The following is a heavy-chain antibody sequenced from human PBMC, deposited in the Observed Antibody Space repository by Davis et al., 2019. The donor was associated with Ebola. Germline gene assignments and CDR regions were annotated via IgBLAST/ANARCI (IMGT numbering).Heavy chain of an antibody. D-gene: IGHD6-13*01. Sequence: SCAISGDSVSSNSAAWNWIRQSTSRGLEWPGRTYYRSKWYNDYAVSVKSRITINPDTSKNQFSLQLNSVTPEDTAVYYCARGGSSSLAYWGQGTLVTVSS. CDR3: ARGGSSSLAY. J-gene: IGHJ4*02. V-gene: IGHV6-1*01. CDR2: TYYRSKWYN. CDR1: GDSVSSNSAA.